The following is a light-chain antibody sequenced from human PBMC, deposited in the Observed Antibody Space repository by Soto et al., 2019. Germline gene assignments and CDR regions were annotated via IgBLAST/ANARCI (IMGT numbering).Light chain of an antibody. CDR2: GAS. CDR3: QQYNKWPLT. J-gene: IGKJ1*01. V-gene: IGKV3-15*01. CDR1: QSVSID. Sequence: EIVMTQSPATLSVSPGERATLSCRASQSVSIDLAWYQQPPGQAPRLLIYGASTRATGIPVRFSGSASGTEFPLTISSLQSEDFTVYYCQQYNKWPLTFGQGTKVDI.